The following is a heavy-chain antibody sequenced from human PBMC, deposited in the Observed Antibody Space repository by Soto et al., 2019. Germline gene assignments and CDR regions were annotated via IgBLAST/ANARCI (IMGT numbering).Heavy chain of an antibody. V-gene: IGHV4-30-2*01. J-gene: IGHJ6*02. D-gene: IGHD3-9*01. CDR1: GGYISGGYYS. Sequence: SETLSLTCAVSGGYISGGYYSWSWIRQPPGKGLEWIGIIYNSGSTYYNSSLKSRVTISVERSKNHFFLNLTSVTAADTALYYCATYRKYFQFCGPGTRGAVSS. CDR3: ATYRKYFQF. CDR2: IYNSGST.